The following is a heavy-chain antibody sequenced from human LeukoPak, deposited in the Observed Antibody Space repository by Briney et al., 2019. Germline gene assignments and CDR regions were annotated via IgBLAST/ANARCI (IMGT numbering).Heavy chain of an antibody. CDR1: GFTFSSYW. D-gene: IGHD1-26*01. CDR3: ARALVGATQGYFDY. V-gene: IGHV3-7*01. Sequence: GGSLRLSCAASGFTFSSYWMSRVRQAPGKGLEWVANIKQDGSEKYYVDSVKGRFTISRDNAKNSLYLQMNSLRAEDTAVYYCARALVGATQGYFDYWGQGTLVTVSS. CDR2: IKQDGSEK. J-gene: IGHJ4*02.